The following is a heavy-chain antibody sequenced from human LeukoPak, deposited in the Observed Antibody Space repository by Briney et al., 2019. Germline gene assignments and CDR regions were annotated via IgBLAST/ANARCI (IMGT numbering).Heavy chain of an antibody. V-gene: IGHV3-30-3*01. CDR1: GFSFSSYT. CDR2: ISYDGNNK. J-gene: IGHJ4*02. Sequence: SGGSLRLSCAASGFSFSSYTMHWVRQAPGKGLEWVAVISYDGNNKYYADSVKGRFTISRDNSKNTLYLQMNSLRAEDTAVYYCARESFSGYGYYYFDYWGQGTLVTVSS. D-gene: IGHD5-12*01. CDR3: ARESFSGYGYYYFDY.